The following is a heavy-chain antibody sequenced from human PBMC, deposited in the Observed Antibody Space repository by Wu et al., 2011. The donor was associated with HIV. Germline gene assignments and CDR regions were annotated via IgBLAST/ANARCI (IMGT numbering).Heavy chain of an antibody. Sequence: QVQPVQSGAEVKKPGSSMKVSCKVSGGTFSSYSFSWVRQAPGQGLEWMGRIIPFLDTTNYAPKFQGRVTITADESTSTAYMELSSLGSEDTAVYYCAIWSGSQGPYYYYYMDVWGKGTTVTVSS. CDR3: AIWSGSQGPYYYYYMDV. V-gene: IGHV1-69*11. CDR2: IIPFLDTT. D-gene: IGHD3-3*01. J-gene: IGHJ6*03. CDR1: GGTFSSYS.